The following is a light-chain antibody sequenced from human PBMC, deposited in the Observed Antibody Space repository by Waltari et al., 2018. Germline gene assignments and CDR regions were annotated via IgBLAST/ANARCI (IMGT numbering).Light chain of an antibody. Sequence: DIQMPQSPSTLSASVGDRVTITCRASQSISSWLAWYQQKPGKAPKLLIYDVSSLESGVPSRFSGSGSGTEFTLTISSLQPDDFATYYCHQYNSYPWTFGQGTKVEIK. CDR3: HQYNSYPWT. CDR1: QSISSW. CDR2: DVS. J-gene: IGKJ1*01. V-gene: IGKV1-5*01.